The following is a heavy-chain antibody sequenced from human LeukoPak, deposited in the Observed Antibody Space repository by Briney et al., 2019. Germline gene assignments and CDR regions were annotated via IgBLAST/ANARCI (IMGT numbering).Heavy chain of an antibody. CDR2: IYHRGTT. Sequence: SETLSLTCSVSSYSISSGFYWGWIRQPPGKGLEWIGSIYHRGTTYYNPSLKSRVTISVDTSKNQFSLKLTSVTAADTAVYYCARANYYDSSGYSRDAFDIWGQGTMVTVSS. CDR1: SYSISSGFY. V-gene: IGHV4-38-2*02. J-gene: IGHJ3*02. CDR3: ARANYYDSSGYSRDAFDI. D-gene: IGHD3-22*01.